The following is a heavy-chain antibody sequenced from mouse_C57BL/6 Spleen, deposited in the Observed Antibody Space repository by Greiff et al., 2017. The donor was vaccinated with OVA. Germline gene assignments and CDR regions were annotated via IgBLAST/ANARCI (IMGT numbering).Heavy chain of an antibody. D-gene: IGHD3-3*01. V-gene: IGHV1-52*01. CDR3: ARRGDGDGFSWFAY. Sequence: QVQLQQPGAELVRPGSSVKLSCKASGYTFTSYWMHWVKQRPIQGLEWIGNIDPSDSETHYNQKFKDKATLTVDKSSSTAYMQLSSLTSEDSAVYYGARRGDGDGFSWFAYWGQGTLGTVSA. J-gene: IGHJ3*01. CDR1: GYTFTSYW. CDR2: IDPSDSET.